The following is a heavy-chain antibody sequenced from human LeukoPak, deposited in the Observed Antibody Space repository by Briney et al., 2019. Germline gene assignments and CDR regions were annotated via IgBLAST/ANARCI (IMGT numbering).Heavy chain of an antibody. CDR1: GGSISSYY. CDR3: ARHSDFWSGRYSREAFDI. D-gene: IGHD3-3*01. J-gene: IGHJ3*02. CDR2: IYYSGST. V-gene: IGHV4-59*08. Sequence: SETLSLTCTVSGGSISSYYWSRIRQPPGKGLEWIGYIYYSGSTNYNPSLKSRVTISVDTSKNQFSLKLSSVTAADTAVYYCARHSDFWSGRYSREAFDIWGQGAMVTVSS.